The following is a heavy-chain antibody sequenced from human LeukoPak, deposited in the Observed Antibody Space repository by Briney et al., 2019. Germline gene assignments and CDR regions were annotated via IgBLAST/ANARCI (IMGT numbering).Heavy chain of an antibody. Sequence: GGSLRLSCAASGFTFGSYAMHWVRQAPGKGLEWVAVLSYDGSDKYYADSVKGRFTISRDNSKNTLYLQMNSLRAEDTAVYYCARDFRSGSYQDYWGQGTLVTVSS. V-gene: IGHV3-30*04. D-gene: IGHD1-26*01. J-gene: IGHJ4*02. CDR2: LSYDGSDK. CDR1: GFTFGSYA. CDR3: ARDFRSGSYQDY.